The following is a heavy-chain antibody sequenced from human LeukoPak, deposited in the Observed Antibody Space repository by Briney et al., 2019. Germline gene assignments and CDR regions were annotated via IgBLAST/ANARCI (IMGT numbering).Heavy chain of an antibody. CDR2: ISPDGRNI. V-gene: IGHV3-74*01. CDR3: VGDGGGTTPYDC. J-gene: IGHJ4*02. CDR1: GFSLSDYW. Sequence: GGSLTLSCAASGFSLSDYWMNWVRQAPGKGPVWVSHISPDGRNIDYADSVKGRFTIFRASAKNTLYLQMNSLGVGDTAVYYWVGDGGGTTPYDCWGQGTLVTVSS. D-gene: IGHD1-7*01.